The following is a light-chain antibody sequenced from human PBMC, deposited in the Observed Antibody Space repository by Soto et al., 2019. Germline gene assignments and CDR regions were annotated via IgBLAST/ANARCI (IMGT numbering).Light chain of an antibody. Sequence: EIVMTQSPATLSVSPGERATLSCRASQSIRSHLAWYQQKPGQAPRLLIYDASTRATGIPARFSGSGSGTEFTLTISSLQSEDFAVYYCQKYNNWPFTFGQGTRLEMK. V-gene: IGKV3-15*01. CDR2: DAS. CDR3: QKYNNWPFT. CDR1: QSIRSH. J-gene: IGKJ5*01.